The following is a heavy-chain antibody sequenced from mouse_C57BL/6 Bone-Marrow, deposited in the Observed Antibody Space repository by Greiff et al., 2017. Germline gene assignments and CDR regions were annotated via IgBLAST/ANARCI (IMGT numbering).Heavy chain of an antibody. Sequence: EVKLVESGGGLVKPGGSLKLSCAASGFTFSSYAMSWVRQTPEKRLEWVATISDGGSYTYYPDNVKGRFTISRDNAKNNLYLQMSHLKSEDTAMYYCARAGGSGFPYAMDYWGQGTSVTVSS. J-gene: IGHJ4*01. CDR2: ISDGGSYT. CDR3: ARAGGSGFPYAMDY. V-gene: IGHV5-4*03. D-gene: IGHD3-2*02. CDR1: GFTFSSYA.